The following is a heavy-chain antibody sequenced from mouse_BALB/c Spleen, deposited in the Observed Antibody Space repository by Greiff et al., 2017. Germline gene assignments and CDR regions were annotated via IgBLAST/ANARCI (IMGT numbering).Heavy chain of an antibody. J-gene: IGHJ3*01. CDR1: GFTFSSYG. V-gene: IGHV5-6-3*01. CDR3: ARGDYQFAY. CDR2: INSNGGST. D-gene: IGHD2-4*01. Sequence: EVKLMESGGGLVQPGGSLKLSCAASGFTFSSYGMSWVRQTPDKRLELVATINSNGGSTYYPDSVKGRFTISRDNAKNTLYLQMSSLKSEDTAMYYCARGDYQFAYWGQGTLVTVSA.